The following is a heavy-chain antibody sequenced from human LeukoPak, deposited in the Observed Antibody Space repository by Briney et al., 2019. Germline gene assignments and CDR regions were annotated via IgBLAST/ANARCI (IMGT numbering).Heavy chain of an antibody. CDR1: GYTFTGYY. CDR2: INPNSGGT. J-gene: IGHJ4*02. V-gene: IGHV1-2*02. Sequence: ASVKVPCKASGYTFTGYYMHWVRQAPGQGLEWMGWINPNSGGTNYAQKFQGRVTMTRDTSISTAYMELSRLRSDDTAVYYCAGPADVGATHFDYWGQGTLVTVSS. CDR3: AGPADVGATHFDY. D-gene: IGHD1-26*01.